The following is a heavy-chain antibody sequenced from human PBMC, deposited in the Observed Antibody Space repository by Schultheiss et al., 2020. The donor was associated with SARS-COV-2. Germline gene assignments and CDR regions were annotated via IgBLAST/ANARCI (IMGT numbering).Heavy chain of an antibody. CDR3: VRDRGYSRTVHDYYEGMDV. CDR1: GYTFTSFG. J-gene: IGHJ6*02. D-gene: IGHD6-13*01. V-gene: IGHV1-18*01. Sequence: ASVKVSCKTSGYTFTSFGISWVRQAPGQGLEWMGWINPNSGGTNYAQKFRGRVTMTTDTSTSTAYMEMRSLISDDTAVYYCVRDRGYSRTVHDYYEGMDVWGQGTTVTVSS. CDR2: INPNSGGT.